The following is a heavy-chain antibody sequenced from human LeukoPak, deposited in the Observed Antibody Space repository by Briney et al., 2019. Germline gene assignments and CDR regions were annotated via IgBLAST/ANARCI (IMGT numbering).Heavy chain of an antibody. CDR2: IKQDGSQK. CDR1: GFTLSSYW. Sequence: GGSLRLSCTASGFTLSSYWMSWVRQAPGKGLEWVANIKQDGSQKNYVDSVKGRFTISRDNAKNSLYLQMNSLRAEDTAVYLCAREKEESRGFDYWGQGTLVTVSS. D-gene: IGHD3-10*01. V-gene: IGHV3-7*01. J-gene: IGHJ4*02. CDR3: AREKEESRGFDY.